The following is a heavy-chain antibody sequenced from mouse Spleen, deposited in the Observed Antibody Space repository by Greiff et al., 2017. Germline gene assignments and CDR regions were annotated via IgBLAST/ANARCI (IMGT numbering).Heavy chain of an antibody. CDR1: GYTFTSYW. V-gene: IGHV1-55*01. Sequence: QVQLQQPGAEVVKPGASMKMSCKASGYTFTSYWITWMKQRPGQGLEWIGDIFPGSGDTNFNEKFKTKATLTVDTSSSTVYMHLSSLTSEDSAVYYCARNDYDSWFAYWGQGTLVTVSA. CDR2: IFPGSGDT. J-gene: IGHJ3*01. D-gene: IGHD2-4*01. CDR3: ARNDYDSWFAY.